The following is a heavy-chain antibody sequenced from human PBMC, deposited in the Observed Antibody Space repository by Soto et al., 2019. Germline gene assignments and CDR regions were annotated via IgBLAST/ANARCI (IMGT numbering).Heavy chain of an antibody. V-gene: IGHV4-4*02. Sequence: PSETLSLTCAVSGGSISSSNWWSWVRQPPGKGLEWIGEIYHSGSTNYNPSLKSRVTIPVDKSKNQFSLKLSSVTAADTAVYYCARRLKAYYYYYGMDVWGQGTTVTVSS. CDR3: ARRLKAYYYYYGMDV. CDR2: IYHSGST. CDR1: GGSISSSNW. J-gene: IGHJ6*02.